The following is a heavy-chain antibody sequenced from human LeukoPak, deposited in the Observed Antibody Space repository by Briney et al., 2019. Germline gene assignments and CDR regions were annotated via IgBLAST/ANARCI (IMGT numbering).Heavy chain of an antibody. V-gene: IGHV3-49*04. Sequence: GGSLRLSCTTSGFAFDDFAMSWVRQPAGKGLEWVGFIRRRAYGGAAEYAASAKGRFIISRDDSKGIAYLQMNSLKTEDTAVYYCSRNGLVDFDYWGQGSRVIVSP. CDR2: IRRRAYGGAA. CDR3: SRNGLVDFDY. J-gene: IGHJ4*02. CDR1: GFAFDDFA.